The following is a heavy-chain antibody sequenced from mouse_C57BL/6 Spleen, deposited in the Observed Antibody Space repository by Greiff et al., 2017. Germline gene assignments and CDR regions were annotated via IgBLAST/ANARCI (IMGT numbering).Heavy chain of an antibody. CDR2: IYPGDGDT. D-gene: IGHD1-1*01. CDR1: GYAFSSSW. CDR3: ARNPLYYGSSLDY. J-gene: IGHJ2*01. Sequence: QVQLQQSGPELVKPGASVQISCKASGYAFSSSWMNWVKQRPGKGLEWIGRIYPGDGDTNYNGKFKGKATLTADKSSSTAYMPLSSLTSEDSAVYFCARNPLYYGSSLDYWGQGTTLTVSS. V-gene: IGHV1-82*01.